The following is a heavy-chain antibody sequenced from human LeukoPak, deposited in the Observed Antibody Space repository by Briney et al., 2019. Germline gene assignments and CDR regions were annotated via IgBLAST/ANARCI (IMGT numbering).Heavy chain of an antibody. CDR3: ARGGKAGAGDALDI. CDR2: FSSIGTYK. CDR1: GFTFSDYD. D-gene: IGHD4/OR15-4a*01. J-gene: IGHJ3*02. V-gene: IGHV3-21*01. Sequence: GGSLRLSCAASGFTFSDYDMNWVRQAPGQGPEWVSLFSSIGTYKYYADSVKGRLTISRDNARSSLFLQLSSLRAGDTGLYYCARGGKAGAGDALDIWGPGTMVTVSS.